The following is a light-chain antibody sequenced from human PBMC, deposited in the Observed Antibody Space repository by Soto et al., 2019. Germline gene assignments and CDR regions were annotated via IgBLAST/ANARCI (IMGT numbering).Light chain of an antibody. CDR1: QSVSSSF. CDR3: QQYGNSIT. CDR2: GAS. V-gene: IGKV3-20*01. Sequence: IVLTQSPGTLSLSPGERATLSCRATQSVSSSFLAWYQQRPGQAPRLLIFGASNRATGIPDRFSGSGSGTDFSLTIRRLEPEDCAVYYCQQYGNSITFGGGTKVEIK. J-gene: IGKJ4*01.